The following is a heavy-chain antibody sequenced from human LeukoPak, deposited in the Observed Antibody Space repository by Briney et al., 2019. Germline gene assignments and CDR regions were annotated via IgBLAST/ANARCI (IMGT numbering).Heavy chain of an antibody. J-gene: IGHJ4*02. Sequence: GGSLRLSCAASGFTVTNNYISWVRQAPGKGMEWVSVIYSGGSTYYGDSVKGRFIISRDNSKNTLYLQMNSLRAEDTAVYYCVRDPRDGYDHGALEYWGQGTLVTVSS. CDR3: VRDPRDGYDHGALEY. D-gene: IGHD5-12*01. V-gene: IGHV3-66*01. CDR2: IYSGGST. CDR1: GFTVTNNY.